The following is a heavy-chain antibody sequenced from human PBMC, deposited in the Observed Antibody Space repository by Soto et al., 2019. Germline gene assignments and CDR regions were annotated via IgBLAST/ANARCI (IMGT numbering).Heavy chain of an antibody. CDR3: ARAYSNYYYYYYGMDV. J-gene: IGHJ6*02. V-gene: IGHV1-69*13. CDR1: GGTFSSYA. D-gene: IGHD4-4*01. CDR2: IIPIFGTA. Sequence: ASVKVSCKASGGTFSSYAISWVRQAPGQGLDWMGGIIPIFGTANYAQKFQGRVTITADESTSTAYMELSSLRSEDTAVYYCARAYSNYYYYYYGMDVWGQGTTVTVSS.